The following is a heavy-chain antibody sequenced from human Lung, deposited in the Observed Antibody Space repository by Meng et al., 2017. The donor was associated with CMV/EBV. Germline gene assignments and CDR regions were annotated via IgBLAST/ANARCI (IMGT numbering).Heavy chain of an antibody. CDR2: IRYDGSNK. J-gene: IGHJ4*02. CDR1: GFTFSSYG. D-gene: IGHD3-22*01. Sequence: SXAASGFTFSSYGMHWVRQAPGKGLEWVAFIRYDGSNKYYADSVKGRFTISRDNSKNTLYLQMNSLRAEDTAVYYCAKGGDYDSSGDYWGQGTLVTVSS. V-gene: IGHV3-30*02. CDR3: AKGGDYDSSGDY.